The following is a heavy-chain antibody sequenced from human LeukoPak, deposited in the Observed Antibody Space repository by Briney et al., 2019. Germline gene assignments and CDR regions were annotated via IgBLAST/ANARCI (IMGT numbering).Heavy chain of an antibody. CDR1: GFTVSSNY. Sequence: GGSLRPSCAASGFTVSSNYMSWVRQAPGKGLEWVSVIYSGGSTYYADSVKGRFTISRDNSKNTLYLQMNSLRAEDTAVYYCATSSSWYLFDYWGQGTLVTVSS. CDR2: IYSGGST. V-gene: IGHV3-66*01. CDR3: ATSSSWYLFDY. D-gene: IGHD6-13*01. J-gene: IGHJ4*02.